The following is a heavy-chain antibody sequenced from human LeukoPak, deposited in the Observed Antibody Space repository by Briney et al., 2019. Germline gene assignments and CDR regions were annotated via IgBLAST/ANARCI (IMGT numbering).Heavy chain of an antibody. D-gene: IGHD3-22*01. CDR1: GYTFTGYY. V-gene: IGHV1-2*02. Sequence: ASVKVSCKASGYTFTGYYMHWVRQAPGQGLEWMGWINPNSGGTNYAQKFQGRVTMTRDTSISTAYMELSRLRSDDTAVYYCASPYYGSSGHGAFDIWGQGTMVTVSS. J-gene: IGHJ3*02. CDR2: INPNSGGT. CDR3: ASPYYGSSGHGAFDI.